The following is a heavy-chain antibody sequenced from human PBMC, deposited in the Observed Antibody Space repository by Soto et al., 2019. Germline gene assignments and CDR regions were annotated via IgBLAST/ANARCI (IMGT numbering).Heavy chain of an antibody. V-gene: IGHV5-10-1*01. D-gene: IGHD6-19*01. CDR2: IDPIYSYT. Sequence: GESLKTSFKGSGYSFTIYWISWVRQMPGKGLEWRGRIDPIYSYTNYSPSFQGHVTISADKSISTAYLQWSSLKASDTAMYYCASILGGYSSGWYENYYGMDVWGQGTTVTVSS. CDR3: ASILGGYSSGWYENYYGMDV. CDR1: GYSFTIYW. J-gene: IGHJ6*02.